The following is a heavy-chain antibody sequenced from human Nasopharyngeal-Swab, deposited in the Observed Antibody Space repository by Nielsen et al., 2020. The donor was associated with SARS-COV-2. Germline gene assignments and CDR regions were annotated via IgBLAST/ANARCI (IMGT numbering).Heavy chain of an antibody. CDR2: IRYDGSNK. Sequence: GGSLRLSCAASGFTFSSYGMHWVRQAPGKGLEWVAVIRYDGSNKYYADSVKGRFTTSRDNSKNTLYLQMNSLRAEDTAVYYCARAIYCSSTSCFGFDYWGQGTLVTVSS. J-gene: IGHJ4*02. V-gene: IGHV3-33*01. D-gene: IGHD2-2*01. CDR3: ARAIYCSSTSCFGFDY. CDR1: GFTFSSYG.